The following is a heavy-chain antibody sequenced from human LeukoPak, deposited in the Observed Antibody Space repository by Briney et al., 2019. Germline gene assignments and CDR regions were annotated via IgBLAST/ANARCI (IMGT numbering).Heavy chain of an antibody. CDR2: INHSGST. D-gene: IGHD1-1*01. Sequence: SETLSLTCAVYGGSFSAYYWSWFRKPPGKGLDWIGEINHSGSTNYNPSLKSRVTISVDTSKNQFSLKLTSVTAAEPAVYYCARAIYKSTGTYGYWGQGTLVTVSS. J-gene: IGHJ4*02. CDR3: ARAIYKSTGTYGY. CDR1: GGSFSAYY. V-gene: IGHV4-34*01.